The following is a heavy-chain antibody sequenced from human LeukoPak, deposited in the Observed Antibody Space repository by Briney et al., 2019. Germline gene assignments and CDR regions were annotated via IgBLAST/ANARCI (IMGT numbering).Heavy chain of an antibody. CDR2: IYYSGST. V-gene: IGHV4-39*07. CDR1: GGSISSSSYY. CDR3: ARGQDYGDYVRGVLWFDP. J-gene: IGHJ5*02. Sequence: SETLSLTCTVSGGSISSSSYYWGWIRQPPGKGLEWIGSIYYSGSTYYNPSLKSRVTISVDTSKNQFSLKLRSVTAADTAVYYCARGQDYGDYVRGVLWFDPWGQGTLVTVSS. D-gene: IGHD4-17*01.